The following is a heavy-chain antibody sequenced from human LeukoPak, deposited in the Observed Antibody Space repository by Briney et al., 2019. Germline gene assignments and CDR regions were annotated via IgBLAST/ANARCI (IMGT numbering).Heavy chain of an antibody. Sequence: PGGSLRLSCAASGFTFSDYYMNWVRQAPGKGLEWVSYISGSGSTIDYADSVKGRFTISRDNAKNSLYLQMNSLRAEDTAVYYCARKGDSSGHPYYYYYYGMDVWGQGTTVTVSS. J-gene: IGHJ6*02. V-gene: IGHV3-11*01. CDR3: ARKGDSSGHPYYYYYYGMDV. CDR1: GFTFSDYY. D-gene: IGHD6-19*01. CDR2: ISGSGSTI.